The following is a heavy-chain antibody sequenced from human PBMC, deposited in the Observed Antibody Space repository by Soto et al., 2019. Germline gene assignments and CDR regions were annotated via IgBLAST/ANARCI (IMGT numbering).Heavy chain of an antibody. CDR3: AGHSNGDTIFGVVITYGMDV. Sequence: PSETLSLTCTVSGGSISSSSYYWGWIRQPPGKGLEWIGSIYYSGSTYYNPSLKGRVTISVDTSKNQFSLKLSSVTAADTAVYYCAGHSNGDTIFGVVITYGMDVWGQGTTVTVSS. J-gene: IGHJ6*02. D-gene: IGHD3-3*01. V-gene: IGHV4-39*01. CDR2: IYYSGST. CDR1: GGSISSSSYY.